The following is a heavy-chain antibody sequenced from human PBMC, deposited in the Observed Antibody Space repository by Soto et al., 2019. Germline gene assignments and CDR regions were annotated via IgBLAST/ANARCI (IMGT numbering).Heavy chain of an antibody. CDR2: MNPNSGDT. V-gene: IGHV1-8*01. CDR1: GYTFTTYD. J-gene: IGHJ6*02. Sequence: ASVKVSCKASGYTFTTYDINWVRQAAGRGLEWMGWMNPNSGDTAYAQKFQGRVTMTRNTSIGTAYMELSSLRSDDTAVYYCARPDHYYGMNVWGQGTTVTVSS. CDR3: ARPDHYYGMNV.